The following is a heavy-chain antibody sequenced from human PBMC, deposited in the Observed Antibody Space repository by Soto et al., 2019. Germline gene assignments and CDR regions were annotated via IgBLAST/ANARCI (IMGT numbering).Heavy chain of an antibody. CDR3: ARGRGSLRTRGFDY. Sequence: SGTLSLTCTVCGGSISSGDYYWSWIRQPPGKGLEWIGEINHSRSTNYNPSLKSRVTISVDTSKNQFSLKLSSVTAADTAVYYCARGRGSLRTRGFDYWGQGTLVTVSS. D-gene: IGHD5-12*01. J-gene: IGHJ4*02. CDR1: GGSISSGDYY. V-gene: IGHV4-34*01. CDR2: INHSRST.